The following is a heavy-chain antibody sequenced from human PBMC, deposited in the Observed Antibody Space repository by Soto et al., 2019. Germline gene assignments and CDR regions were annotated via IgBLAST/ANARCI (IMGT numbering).Heavy chain of an antibody. D-gene: IGHD2-21*02. CDR3: VRRFVVVTALDY. CDR1: GYTFATYA. CDR2: INAGNGNT. Sequence: QVQLVPSGAEEKKPGASVKVYCKASGYTFATYAMPWVRPAPGQRLEWMGWINAGNGNTKYSQQFQGRVTITMDTSASTAYMELSSLRSEDTAVYYCVRRFVVVTALDYWRQGTLVTVSS. V-gene: IGHV1-3*05. J-gene: IGHJ4*02.